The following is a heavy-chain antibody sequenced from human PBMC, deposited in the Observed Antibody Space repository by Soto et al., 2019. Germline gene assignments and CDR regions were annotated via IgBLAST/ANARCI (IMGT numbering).Heavy chain of an antibody. D-gene: IGHD4-4*01. CDR3: AKGPHSLPWFDY. Sequence: VQLVESGGGLVQPGGSLRLSCAASGFTFSSYGMHWVRQAPGKGLEWVAVISYDGSNKYYADSVKGRFTISRDNSKNTLYLQMNSLRAEDTAVYYCAKGPHSLPWFDYWGQGTLVTVSS. CDR1: GFTFSSYG. CDR2: ISYDGSNK. V-gene: IGHV3-30*18. J-gene: IGHJ4*02.